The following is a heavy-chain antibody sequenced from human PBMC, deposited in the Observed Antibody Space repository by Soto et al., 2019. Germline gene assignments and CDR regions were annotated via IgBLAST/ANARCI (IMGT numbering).Heavy chain of an antibody. D-gene: IGHD6-13*01. CDR1: GGSISSGGYY. CDR3: ARLAAAGTPLYDY. CDR2: IYYSGST. Sequence: SETLSLTCTVSGGSISSGGYYWSWIRQHPGKGLEWIGYIYYSGSTYYNPSLKSRATISVDTPKNQFSLKLSSVTAADTAVYYCARLAAAGTPLYDYWGQGTLVTVSS. V-gene: IGHV4-31*03. J-gene: IGHJ4*02.